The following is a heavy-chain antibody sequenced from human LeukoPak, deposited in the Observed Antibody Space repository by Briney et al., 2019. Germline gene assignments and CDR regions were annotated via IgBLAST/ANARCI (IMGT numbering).Heavy chain of an antibody. CDR1: GYTFTSYG. CDR2: ISAYNGNT. CDR3: AKDTYYGSGSYPGY. V-gene: IGHV1-18*01. D-gene: IGHD3-10*01. Sequence: ASVKVSGKASGYTFTSYGITWVRQAPGQGLEWMGWISAYNGNTNYAQKLQGRVTMTTDTSTSTAYMELRSLRSDDTAVYYCAKDTYYGSGSYPGYWGQGTLVTVSS. J-gene: IGHJ4*02.